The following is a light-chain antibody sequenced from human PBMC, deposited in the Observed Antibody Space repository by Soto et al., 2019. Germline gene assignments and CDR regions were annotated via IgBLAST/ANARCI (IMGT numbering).Light chain of an antibody. CDR1: QSVSSY. J-gene: IGKJ4*01. CDR2: DAS. Sequence: EIVLTQSPATLSLSPGDRATLSCGASQSVSSYLAWYQQKPGQAPRLLIYDASNRATGTPARFSGSGSGTDFTLTITSLEPEDFAVYYCQQRSNWPSTFGGGTKVEIK. V-gene: IGKV3-11*01. CDR3: QQRSNWPST.